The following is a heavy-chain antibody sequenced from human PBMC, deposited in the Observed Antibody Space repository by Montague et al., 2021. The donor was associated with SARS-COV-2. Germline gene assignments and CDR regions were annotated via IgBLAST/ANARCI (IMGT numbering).Heavy chain of an antibody. J-gene: IGHJ4*02. V-gene: IGHV4-39*01. D-gene: IGHD5-18*01. Sequence: IYYTENTYYNPSLKSRVTLSIDTSKNQFSLKLSSVTAADMAVYYCAIPGSGYSYGSGAFDYWGQGTLVTVSS. CDR3: AIPGSGYSYGSGAFDY. CDR2: IYYTENT.